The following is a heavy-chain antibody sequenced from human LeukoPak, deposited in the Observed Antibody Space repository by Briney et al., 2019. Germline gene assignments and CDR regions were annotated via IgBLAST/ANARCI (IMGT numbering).Heavy chain of an antibody. CDR2: IYYSGST. D-gene: IGHD3-10*01. J-gene: IGHJ4*02. CDR3: ERLSRGRWVYYFDY. Sequence: SETLSLTCTVSGGSISSSSYYWGWIRQPPGKGLEWIGSIYYSGSTYYNPSLKSRVTISVDTSKNQFSLKLSSVTAADTAVYYCERLSRGRWVYYFDYWGQGTLVTVSS. CDR1: GGSISSSSYY. V-gene: IGHV4-39*01.